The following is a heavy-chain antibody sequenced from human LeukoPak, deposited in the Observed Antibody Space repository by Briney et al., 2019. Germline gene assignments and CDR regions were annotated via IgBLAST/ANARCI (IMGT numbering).Heavy chain of an antibody. Sequence: PSETLSLTCTVSGGSISSSNYYWGWIRQPPGKGLEWIGSIYYSGSTYYNPSLKSRVTISVDTSKNQFSLKLSSVTAADTAVYYCARVSSLGRVAAAGTDFDYWGQGTLVTVSP. CDR3: ARVSSLGRVAAAGTDFDY. CDR1: GGSISSSNYY. J-gene: IGHJ4*02. D-gene: IGHD6-13*01. CDR2: IYYSGST. V-gene: IGHV4-39*07.